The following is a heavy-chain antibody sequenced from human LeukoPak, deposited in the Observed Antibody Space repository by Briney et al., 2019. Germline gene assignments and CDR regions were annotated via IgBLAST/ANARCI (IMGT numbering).Heavy chain of an antibody. V-gene: IGHV3-7*01. CDR2: IKQDGSEK. D-gene: IGHD4-17*01. J-gene: IGHJ5*02. CDR1: EFTFSSYW. Sequence: PGGSLRLSCAASEFTFSSYWMSWVRQAPGKGLEWVANIKQDGSEKYYVDSVKGRFTISRDNAKNSLYLQMNSLRAEDTAVYYCARAPYGDYAVNWFDPWGQGTLVTVSS. CDR3: ARAPYGDYAVNWFDP.